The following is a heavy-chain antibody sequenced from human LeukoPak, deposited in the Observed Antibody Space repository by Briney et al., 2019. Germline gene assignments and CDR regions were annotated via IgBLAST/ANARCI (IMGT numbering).Heavy chain of an antibody. D-gene: IGHD6-13*01. CDR2: ISSDGSST. CDR1: GFTFSSYA. J-gene: IGHJ4*02. Sequence: PGGSLRLSCAASGFTFSSYAMSWVRQAPGKGLVWVSRISSDGSSTSYADSVKGRFTISRDNAKNSLYLQMNSLRAEDTALYYCAKEPRIVAETGGWGQGTLVTVSS. CDR3: AKEPRIVAETGG. V-gene: IGHV3-74*01.